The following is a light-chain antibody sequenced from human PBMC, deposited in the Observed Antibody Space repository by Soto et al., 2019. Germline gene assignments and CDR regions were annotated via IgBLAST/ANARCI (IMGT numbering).Light chain of an antibody. CDR1: SANIGSNY. CDR3: GAWDGSLSVVL. V-gene: IGLV1-51*01. J-gene: IGLJ2*01. Sequence: QSVLTQPPSVSAAPGQKVTISCSGSSANIGSNYVSWYQQLPGTAPKLVIYDSDRRPSEIPDRFSGSKSGTSATLDITGLQTGDEADYYCGAWDGSLSVVLFGGGTKRTGL. CDR2: DSD.